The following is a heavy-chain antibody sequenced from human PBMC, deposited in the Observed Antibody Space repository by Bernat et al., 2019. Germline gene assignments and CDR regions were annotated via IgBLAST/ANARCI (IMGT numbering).Heavy chain of an antibody. Sequence: QVQLVQSGAEVKKPGASVKVSCKASGYTFTSYGISWVRQAPGQGLEWMGWISAYNGNTNYTQKLQGRVTMTTDTSTSTAYMELRSLRSDDTAVYYCASHWEPKRITNGENRGGYYYGMDVWGQGTTVTVSS. J-gene: IGHJ6*02. CDR1: GYTFTSYG. D-gene: IGHD1-26*01. CDR2: ISAYNGNT. V-gene: IGHV1-18*01. CDR3: ASHWEPKRITNGENRGGYYYGMDV.